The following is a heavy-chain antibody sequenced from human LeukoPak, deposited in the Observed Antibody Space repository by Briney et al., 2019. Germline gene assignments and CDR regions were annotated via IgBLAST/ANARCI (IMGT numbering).Heavy chain of an antibody. CDR2: INHSGST. CDR3: ARLAIPNMSYDSSGY. V-gene: IGHV4-34*01. CDR1: GGYFCGYY. D-gene: IGHD3-22*01. Sequence: SETLSLTCAVYGGYFCGYYWSWIRQPPGKGLEWIGEINHSGSTNYNPSLKSRVTISVDTSKNQFSLKLSSVTAADTAVYYCARLAIPNMSYDSSGYWGQGTLVTVSS. J-gene: IGHJ4*02.